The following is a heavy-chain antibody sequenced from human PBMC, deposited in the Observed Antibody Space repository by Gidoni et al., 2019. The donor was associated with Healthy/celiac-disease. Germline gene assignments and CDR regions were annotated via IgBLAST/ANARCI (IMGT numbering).Heavy chain of an antibody. V-gene: IGHV1-69*06. Sequence: QVQLVQSGAEVTKPGSSVKVSCKASGCTFSSYAISWVRQAPGQGLEWMGGIIPIVGTANYAQKFQGRVTITADKSTSTAYMELSSLRSEDTAVYYCARGGSSSWLGSDDAFDIWGQGTMVTVSS. CDR1: GCTFSSYA. J-gene: IGHJ3*02. D-gene: IGHD6-13*01. CDR3: ARGGSSSWLGSDDAFDI. CDR2: IIPIVGTA.